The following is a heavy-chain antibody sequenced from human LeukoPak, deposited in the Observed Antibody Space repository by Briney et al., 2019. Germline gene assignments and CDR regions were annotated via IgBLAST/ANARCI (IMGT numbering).Heavy chain of an antibody. Sequence: PGGSLRLSCAASGSTFDDYGMSWVRQAPGKGLEWVSGINWNGGSTGYADSVKGRFTISRDNAKNSLYLQMNSLRAEDTALYYCARYSSGWYYYYYMDVWGKGTTVTVSS. J-gene: IGHJ6*03. V-gene: IGHV3-20*04. CDR1: GSTFDDYG. CDR2: INWNGGST. CDR3: ARYSSGWYYYYYMDV. D-gene: IGHD6-19*01.